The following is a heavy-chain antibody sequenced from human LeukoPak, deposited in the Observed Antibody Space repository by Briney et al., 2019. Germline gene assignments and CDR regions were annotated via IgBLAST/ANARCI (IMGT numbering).Heavy chain of an antibody. Sequence: SETLSLTCTVSGGSISSYYWSWIRQPPGKGLEWIGYIYYSGSTNYNPSLKGRVIISVDTSNNQFSLKLSSVTAADTAVYYCARGAGWYGYWGQGTLVTVSS. D-gene: IGHD6-19*01. V-gene: IGHV4-59*01. CDR3: ARGAGWYGY. CDR1: GGSISSYY. J-gene: IGHJ4*02. CDR2: IYYSGST.